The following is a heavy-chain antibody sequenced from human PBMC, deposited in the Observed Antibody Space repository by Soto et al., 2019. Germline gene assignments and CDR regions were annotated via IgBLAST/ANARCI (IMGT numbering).Heavy chain of an antibody. J-gene: IGHJ4*02. D-gene: IGHD2-15*01. V-gene: IGHV3-30*18. CDR2: ISYDGSNK. Sequence: GGSLRLSCAASGFTFRSDGMHWVRQAPGKGLEWVAVISYDGSNKYSADSVKGRFTISRDNSKNTLYLQMNSLRAEDTAVYYCAKNGYCSGGTCSYFDYWGQGTLVTVSS. CDR1: GFTFRSDG. CDR3: AKNGYCSGGTCSYFDY.